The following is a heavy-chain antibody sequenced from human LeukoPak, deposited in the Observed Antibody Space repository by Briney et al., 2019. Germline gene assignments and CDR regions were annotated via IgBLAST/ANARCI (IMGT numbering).Heavy chain of an antibody. CDR3: AREADYYFDY. D-gene: IGHD6-25*01. Sequence: SETLSLTCAVYGGSFSGYYWSWIRQPPGKGLEWIGEINHSGIINYNPSLKSRVTISVDTSKNQFSLKLSSVTAADTAVYYCAREADYYFDYWGQGTLVTVSS. J-gene: IGHJ4*02. CDR2: INHSGII. V-gene: IGHV4-34*01. CDR1: GGSFSGYY.